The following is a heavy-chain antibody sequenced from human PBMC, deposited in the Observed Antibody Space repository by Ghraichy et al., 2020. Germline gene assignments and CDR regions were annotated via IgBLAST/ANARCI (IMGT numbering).Heavy chain of an antibody. Sequence: SQTLSLTCVISGDSLSTNTAAWIWIRQSPSRGLEWLGKTYYRSKWYNDYAVSVKSRITVNPDTSKNQLSLQLSSVTPEDTAVYYCARDKWYYGMDVWGHGTTVTASS. J-gene: IGHJ6*02. D-gene: IGHD1-26*01. CDR3: ARDKWYYGMDV. V-gene: IGHV6-1*01. CDR1: GDSLSTNTAA. CDR2: TYYRSKWYN.